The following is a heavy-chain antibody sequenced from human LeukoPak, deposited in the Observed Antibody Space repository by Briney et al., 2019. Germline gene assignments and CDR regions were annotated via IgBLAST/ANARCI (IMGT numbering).Heavy chain of an antibody. Sequence: PGGSLRLSCAASGFTFSSYGMHWVRQAPGKGLEWVAVIWYDGSNKYYADSVKGRFTISRDNSKNTLYLQMRSLRAEDTAVYYCARDQFHEHYCMDVWGQGTTVTVSS. V-gene: IGHV3-33*01. CDR1: GFTFSSYG. D-gene: IGHD2-21*01. J-gene: IGHJ6*02. CDR2: IWYDGSNK. CDR3: ARDQFHEHYCMDV.